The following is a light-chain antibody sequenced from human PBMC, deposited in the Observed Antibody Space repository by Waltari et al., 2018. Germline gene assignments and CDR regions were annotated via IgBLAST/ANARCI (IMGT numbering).Light chain of an antibody. V-gene: IGKV3-11*01. CDR1: QSVSSY. CDR2: DAS. J-gene: IGKJ4*01. Sequence: EIVLTQSPATLSLSPGERATPPCRPGQSVSSYLAWYQQKPGQAPRLLIYDASNRATGIPARFSGSGSGTDFTLTISSLEPEDFAVYYCQQRSNWLTFGGGTKVEIK. CDR3: QQRSNWLT.